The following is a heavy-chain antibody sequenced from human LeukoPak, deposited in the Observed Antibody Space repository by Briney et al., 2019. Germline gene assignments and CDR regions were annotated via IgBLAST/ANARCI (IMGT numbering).Heavy chain of an antibody. CDR2: IYYSGST. Sequence: SETLSLTCTVSGGSISSYYWSWIRQPPGKGLEWIGYIYYSGSTNYNPSLKSRVTISVDTSKNQFSLKLSSVTAADTAMYYCAGYSYGHDIDYWGQGTLVAVSS. V-gene: IGHV4-59*01. CDR3: AGYSYGHDIDY. J-gene: IGHJ4*02. D-gene: IGHD5-18*01. CDR1: GGSISSYY.